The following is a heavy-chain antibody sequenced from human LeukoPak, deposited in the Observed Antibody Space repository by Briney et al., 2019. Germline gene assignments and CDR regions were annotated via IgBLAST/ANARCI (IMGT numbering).Heavy chain of an antibody. CDR2: IYYSGST. J-gene: IGHJ4*02. CDR1: GYSISSGYY. D-gene: IGHD4-23*01. Sequence: SETLSLTCTVSGYSISSGYYWGWIRQPPGKGLEWIGSIYYSGSTYYNPSLKSRVTISVDTSKNQFSLKLSSVTAADTAVYYCARVGTPVDYWGQGTLVTVSS. CDR3: ARVGTPVDY. V-gene: IGHV4-38-2*02.